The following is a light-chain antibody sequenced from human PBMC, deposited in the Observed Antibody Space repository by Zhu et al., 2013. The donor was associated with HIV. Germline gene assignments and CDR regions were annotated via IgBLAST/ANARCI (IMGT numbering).Light chain of an antibody. V-gene: IGKV1-16*01. CDR2: AAS. Sequence: DIQMTQSPSSLSASVGDRVTITCRASQDIGSFLNWYQQKPGIAPKVLIYAASNLQSGVPSRFSGSGSGAEFTLTISSLQPDDFATYNCQQYNSYPWTFGQGTKVEIK. CDR1: QDIGSF. CDR3: QQYNSYPWT. J-gene: IGKJ1*01.